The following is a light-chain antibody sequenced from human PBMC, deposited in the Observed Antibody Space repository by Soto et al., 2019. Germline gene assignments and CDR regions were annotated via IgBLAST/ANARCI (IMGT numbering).Light chain of an antibody. CDR1: QSISGY. CDR3: QQSYSTLPIT. J-gene: IGKJ5*01. Sequence: DIQMTQSPSSLSASVGDRVTITCRTSQSISGYLNWYRHKPGKAPTLLIYAASTLQSGVPSRFSGSASRTDFTLTISNLQPEDFATYYCQQSYSTLPITFGQGTRLAIK. V-gene: IGKV1-39*01. CDR2: AAS.